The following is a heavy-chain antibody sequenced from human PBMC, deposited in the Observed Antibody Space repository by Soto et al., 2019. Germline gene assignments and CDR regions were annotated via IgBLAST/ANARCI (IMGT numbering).Heavy chain of an antibody. CDR3: ARTSYSSSLDFDY. V-gene: IGHV4-39*01. Sequence: SEILSLTCTVSGGSISSSSYYWGWIRQPPGKGLEWIGSIYYSGSTYYNPSLKSRVTISVDTSKNQFSLKLSSVTAADTAVYYCARTSYSSSLDFDYWGQGTLVTVSS. CDR1: GGSISSSSYY. D-gene: IGHD6-6*01. J-gene: IGHJ4*02. CDR2: IYYSGST.